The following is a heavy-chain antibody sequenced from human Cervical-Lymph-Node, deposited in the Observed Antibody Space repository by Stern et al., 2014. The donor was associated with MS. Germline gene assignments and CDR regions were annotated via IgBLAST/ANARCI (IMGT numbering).Heavy chain of an antibody. CDR3: ARDTWYGGCFDP. CDR2: IKEDGTEK. V-gene: IGHV3-7*01. Sequence: EVQLVESGGGLVQPGGSLRLSCAASGMTVSSFWMSWVRQAPGKGLEWVASIKEDGTEKFYVDSVKGRFIISRDNSKNTLFLEMNSLRAEDTAVYYCARDTWYGGCFDPWGQGTLVTVSS. D-gene: IGHD6-13*01. CDR1: GMTVSSFW. J-gene: IGHJ5*02.